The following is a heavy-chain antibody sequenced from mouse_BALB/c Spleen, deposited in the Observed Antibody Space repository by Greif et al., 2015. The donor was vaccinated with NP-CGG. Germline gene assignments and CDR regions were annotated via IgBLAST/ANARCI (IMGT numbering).Heavy chain of an antibody. CDR3: ARKLGRGLYFDY. CDR2: IDPANGNT. CDR1: GFNIKDTY. J-gene: IGHJ2*01. D-gene: IGHD4-1*01. V-gene: IGHV14-3*02. Sequence: EVQLQQSGAELVKPGASVKLSCTASGFNIKDTYMHWVKQRPEQGLEWIGRIDPANGNTKYDPKFQGKATITADTSSNTAYLQLSSLTSEDTAVYNCARKLGRGLYFDYWGQGTTLTVSS.